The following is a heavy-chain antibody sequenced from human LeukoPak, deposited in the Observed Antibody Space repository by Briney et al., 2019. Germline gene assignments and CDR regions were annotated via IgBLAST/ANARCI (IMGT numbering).Heavy chain of an antibody. D-gene: IGHD3-22*01. CDR3: AKASAMIVVVSKYFDY. V-gene: IGHV3-23*01. CDR2: ISGSGGST. J-gene: IGHJ4*02. CDR1: GFTFSTFA. Sequence: GGSLRLSCAASGFTFSTFAMIWVRQAPGKGLEWVSAISGSGGSTYYADSVKGRFTISRDNSKNTLYLQMNSLRAEDTAVYYCAKASAMIVVVSKYFDYWGQGTLVTVSS.